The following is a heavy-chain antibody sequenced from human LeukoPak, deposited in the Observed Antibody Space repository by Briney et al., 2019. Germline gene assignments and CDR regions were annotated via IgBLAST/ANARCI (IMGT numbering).Heavy chain of an antibody. V-gene: IGHV3-21*01. CDR2: ISSSSSYI. CDR1: GFTFSSYS. CDR3: AREVGRFLEWLPTYYFDY. Sequence: GGSLRLSCAASGFTFSSYSMNWVRQAPGKGLEWVSSISSSSSYIYYADSVKGRFTISRDNAKNSLYLQMSSLRAEDTAVYYCAREVGRFLEWLPTYYFDYWGQGTLVTVSS. D-gene: IGHD3-3*01. J-gene: IGHJ4*02.